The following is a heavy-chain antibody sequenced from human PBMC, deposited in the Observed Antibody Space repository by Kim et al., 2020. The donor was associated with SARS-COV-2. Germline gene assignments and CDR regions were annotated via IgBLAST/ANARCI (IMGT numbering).Heavy chain of an antibody. J-gene: IGHJ6*02. D-gene: IGHD6-19*01. V-gene: IGHV4-34*01. Sequence: SETLSLTCAVYGGSFSGYYWSWIRQPPGKGLEWIGEINHSGSTNYNPSLKSRVTISVDTSKNQFSLKLSSVTAADTAVYYCARGSGSSGRYYYYGMDVWGQGTTVTVSS. CDR3: ARGSGSSGRYYYYGMDV. CDR2: INHSGST. CDR1: GGSFSGYY.